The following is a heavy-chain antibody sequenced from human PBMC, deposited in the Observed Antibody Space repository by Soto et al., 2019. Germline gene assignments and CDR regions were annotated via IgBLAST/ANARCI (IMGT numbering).Heavy chain of an antibody. CDR2: INHSGST. CDR3: GIAFWVTMVRGTSEFYF. D-gene: IGHD3-10*01. CDR1: GGSFSGYY. J-gene: IGHJ4*02. V-gene: IGHV4-34*01. Sequence: SETLSLTCAVYGGSFSGYYWSWIRQPPGKGLEWIGEINHSGSTNYNPSLKSRVTISVDTSKNQFSLKLSSVTAADTAVYYCGIAFWVTMVRGTSEFYFCGQGSLVTV.